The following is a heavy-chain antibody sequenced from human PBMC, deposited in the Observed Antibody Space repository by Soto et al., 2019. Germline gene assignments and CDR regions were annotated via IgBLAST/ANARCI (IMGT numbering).Heavy chain of an antibody. D-gene: IGHD3-3*01. Sequence: EESLKISCKGSGYIFTSYWIGWVRQMPGKGLEWMGIIYPGDSDTRYSPSFQGQVTISADKSISTAYLQWSSLKASDTAMYYCARGIMIFRVPKYYFDYWCQAILVTVS. V-gene: IGHV5-51*01. CDR2: IYPGDSDT. J-gene: IGHJ4*02. CDR1: GYIFTSYW. CDR3: ARGIMIFRVPKYYFDY.